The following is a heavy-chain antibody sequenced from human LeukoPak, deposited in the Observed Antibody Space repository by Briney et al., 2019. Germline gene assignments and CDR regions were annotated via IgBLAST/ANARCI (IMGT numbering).Heavy chain of an antibody. CDR2: IIPIFGTA. J-gene: IGHJ4*02. Sequence: SEKVSCKASGRTFSSYAISWVRQAPGQGLEWMGRIIPIFGTANYAQKFQGRVTITTDESTSTVYMELSSLRSEDTAVYYCATSNYSYDSSDSLHYWAQGTLVTVSS. CDR3: ATSNYSYDSSDSLHY. CDR1: GRTFSSYA. V-gene: IGHV1-69*05. D-gene: IGHD3-22*01.